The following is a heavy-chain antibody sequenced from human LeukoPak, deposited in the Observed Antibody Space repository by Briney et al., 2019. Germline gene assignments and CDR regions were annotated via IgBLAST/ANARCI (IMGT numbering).Heavy chain of an antibody. D-gene: IGHD2-15*01. CDR3: VKGHCSSSSCFPNYYYYMDV. CDR1: GFTFDDYA. Sequence: GRSLRLSCAASGFTFDDYAMHWVRQAPGKGLEWVSGISWNSGSIAYADSVKGRFTISRDNAKNLLFLQMSSLRAADTALYYCVKGHCSSSSCFPNYYYYMDVWGTGTTVTVSS. J-gene: IGHJ6*03. CDR2: ISWNSGSI. V-gene: IGHV3-9*01.